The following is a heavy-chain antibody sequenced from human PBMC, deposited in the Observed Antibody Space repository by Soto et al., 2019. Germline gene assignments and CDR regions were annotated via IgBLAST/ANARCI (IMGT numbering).Heavy chain of an antibody. CDR3: ARWPQPRYTADPYAVDV. CDR2: IVPSLDTT. Sequence: QVHLVQSGTEVNKTGSSVKVSCKASGGTFSSSGFSWVRQAPGQGLEWMGMIVPSLDTTNYAQKFQARVTITADEVTSTAYMEWRGLRSEDTAVYYCARWPQPRYTADPYAVDVWGQGTRVIVSS. J-gene: IGHJ6*02. D-gene: IGHD3-16*02. V-gene: IGHV1-69*11. CDR1: GGTFSSSG.